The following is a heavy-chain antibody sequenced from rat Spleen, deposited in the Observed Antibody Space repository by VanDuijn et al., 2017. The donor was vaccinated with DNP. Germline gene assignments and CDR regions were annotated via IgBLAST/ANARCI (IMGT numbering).Heavy chain of an antibody. V-gene: IGHV5-7*01. D-gene: IGHD3-1*01. J-gene: IGHJ1*01. CDR1: RFTFSDYN. CDR3: ARGSTSIYWYFDF. CDR2: ISPRGSRT. Sequence: EVQLVESGGGLVQPGKSLKLSCAASRFTFSDYNMAWVRQAPKKGLEWVAAISPRGSRTYYPDSMKGRFTISRDDAKSSLYLQMNSLKSEDTATYYCARGSTSIYWYFDFWGPGTMVTVSS.